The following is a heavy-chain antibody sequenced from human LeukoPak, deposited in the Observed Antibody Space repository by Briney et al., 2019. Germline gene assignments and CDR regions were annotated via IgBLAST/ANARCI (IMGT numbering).Heavy chain of an antibody. CDR2: ISAYNGNT. D-gene: IGHD1-26*01. Sequence: ASVKVSCKASGGTFGSSAISWVRQAPGQGLEWMGGISAYNGNTNYAQKLQGRVTTTTDTSTSTAYMELRSLRSDDTAVYYCARDPGGGSYLYFDYWGQGTLVTVSS. J-gene: IGHJ4*02. CDR1: GGTFGSSA. V-gene: IGHV1-18*01. CDR3: ARDPGGGSYLYFDY.